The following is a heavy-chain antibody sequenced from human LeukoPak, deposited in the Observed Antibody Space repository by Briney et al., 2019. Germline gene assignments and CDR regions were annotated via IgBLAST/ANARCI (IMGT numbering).Heavy chain of an antibody. V-gene: IGHV3-74*01. CDR1: GFTFSSYW. CDR3: ARSPYGSGSYYLFDY. J-gene: IGHJ4*02. D-gene: IGHD3-10*01. CDR2: INSDGSST. Sequence: GGSLRLSCAASGFTFSSYWMHWVRQAPGKGLVWVSRINSDGSSTSYADSVKGRFTISRDNAKNTLYLQMNSLRAEDTAVYYCARSPYGSGSYYLFDYWGQGTLVTVSS.